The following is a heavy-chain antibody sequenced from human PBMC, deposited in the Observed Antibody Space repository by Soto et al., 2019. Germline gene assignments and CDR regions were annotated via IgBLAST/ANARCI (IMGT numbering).Heavy chain of an antibody. J-gene: IGHJ4*02. CDR3: ARRGITLVRGGLYYFDY. V-gene: IGHV5-10-1*01. Sequence: GESLKISCKGSGNSFTSYWISWVRQMPGKGLEWVARIDPSDSYTSYSPSFQGHVTISADKSISTAYLQWSSLQASDTAMYYCARRGITLVRGGLYYFDYWGQGTLVTVSS. CDR1: GNSFTSYW. D-gene: IGHD3-10*01. CDR2: IDPSDSYT.